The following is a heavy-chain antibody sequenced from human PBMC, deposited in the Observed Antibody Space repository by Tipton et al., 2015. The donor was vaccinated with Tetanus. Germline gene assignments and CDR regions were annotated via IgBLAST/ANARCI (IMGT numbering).Heavy chain of an antibody. V-gene: IGHV4-34*01. CDR2: INHGGST. Sequence: TLSLTCAVLGGSFSGYYWSWLRQPPGKGLEWIGEINHGGSTNYNPSLTSRITISVDTSKNQFSLKLSSVTAADAAVYYCAREGYAYGLDVWGQGTTVTVSS. CDR3: AREGYAYGLDV. D-gene: IGHD5-12*01. J-gene: IGHJ6*02. CDR1: GGSFSGYY.